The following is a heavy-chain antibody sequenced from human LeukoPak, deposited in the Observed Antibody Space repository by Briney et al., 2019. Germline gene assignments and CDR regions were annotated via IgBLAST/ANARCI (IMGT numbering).Heavy chain of an antibody. CDR3: AKGSRPGYSYGPREYYYYMDV. V-gene: IGHV3-23*01. D-gene: IGHD5-18*01. Sequence: ETLSLTCTVSGGSISSYYWSWIRQPPGKGLEWVSAISGSGGSTFYADSVKGRFTISRDNSKNTLYLQMNSLRAEDTAVYYCAKGSRPGYSYGPREYYYYMDVWGKGTTVTVSS. CDR2: ISGSGGST. CDR1: GGSISSYY. J-gene: IGHJ6*03.